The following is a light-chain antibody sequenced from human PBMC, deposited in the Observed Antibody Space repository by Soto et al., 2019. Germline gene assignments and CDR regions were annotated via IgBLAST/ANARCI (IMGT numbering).Light chain of an antibody. CDR2: GTS. CDR3: QQYGSLVT. CDR1: QSVSSSY. V-gene: IGKV3-20*01. J-gene: IGKJ1*01. Sequence: EIVLTQSPGTLSLYPGERATLSGRASQSVSSSYLAWYQHKPGRAPRLLIDGTSSRATGIPDRFSGSGSGTDFTLTISRLEPEDLAVDYCQQYGSLVTFGQGTKVDIK.